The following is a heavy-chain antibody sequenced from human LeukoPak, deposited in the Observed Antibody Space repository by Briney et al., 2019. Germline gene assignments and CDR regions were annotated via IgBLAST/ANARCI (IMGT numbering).Heavy chain of an antibody. Sequence: GGSLRLSCAASGFTFSSYWMSWVRQAPGKGLEWVANIKQDGSEKYYVDSVKGRFTISRDTSKNTLYLQMNSLRAEDTAVYYCARGSSSGWYISLDYWGQGTLVTASS. V-gene: IGHV3-7*03. CDR2: IKQDGSEK. D-gene: IGHD6-19*01. CDR1: GFTFSSYW. CDR3: ARGSSSGWYISLDY. J-gene: IGHJ4*02.